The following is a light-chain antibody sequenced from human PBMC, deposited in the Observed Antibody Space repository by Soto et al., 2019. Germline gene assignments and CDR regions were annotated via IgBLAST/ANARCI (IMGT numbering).Light chain of an antibody. J-gene: IGKJ1*01. CDR1: QTISSW. CDR2: KAS. Sequence: DIQMTQSPSTLSGSVGDRVTITCRASQTISSWLAWYQQKPGKAPKLLIYKASTLKSGVPLRFSGSGSGTDFTLTISSLQPGDFATYYCHQSYSTPQTFGQGTKVDIK. V-gene: IGKV1-5*03. CDR3: HQSYSTPQT.